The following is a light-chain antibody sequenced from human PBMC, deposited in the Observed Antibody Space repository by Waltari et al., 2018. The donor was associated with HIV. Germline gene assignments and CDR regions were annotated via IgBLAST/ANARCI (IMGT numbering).Light chain of an antibody. CDR2: LGS. Sequence: DIVMTQSPLSLPVTPGEPASISCRSSQSLLRTHGYNFLDWYLGKPGQSPQLLIYLGSNRASWVPDRFSCRGTGTDFTLKISSAEAHDVRIYYCMLSLQASITFGQWSPLVIK. CDR1: QSLLRTHGYNF. J-gene: IGKJ5*01. CDR3: MLSLQASIT. V-gene: IGKV2-28*01.